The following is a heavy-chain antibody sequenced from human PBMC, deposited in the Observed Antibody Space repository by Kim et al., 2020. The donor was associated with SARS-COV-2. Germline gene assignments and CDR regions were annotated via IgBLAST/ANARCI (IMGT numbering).Heavy chain of an antibody. J-gene: IGHJ2*01. D-gene: IGHD6-13*01. CDR1: GGSISSSNW. CDR2: IYHSGST. Sequence: SETLSLTCAVSGGSISSSNWWSWVRQPPGKGLEWIGEIYHSGSTNYNPSLKSRVTISVDKSKNQFSLKLSSVTAADTAVYYCARQCLWAAGTKSWYFDLWGRGTLVTVSS. V-gene: IGHV4-4*02. CDR3: ARQCLWAAGTKSWYFDL.